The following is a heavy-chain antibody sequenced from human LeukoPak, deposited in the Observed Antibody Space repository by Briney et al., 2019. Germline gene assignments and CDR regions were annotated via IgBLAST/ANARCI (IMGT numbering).Heavy chain of an antibody. CDR3: ARSSNIPFDY. J-gene: IGHJ4*02. CDR1: GYTFTSYA. V-gene: IGHV1-3*01. Sequence: ASVKVSCKASGYTFTSYAIHWVRQAPAQRLEWMGWINGDTGNTMYSQKFQGRVTFTRDTGASTAYMEVSSLRSEDTALYYGARSSNIPFDYWGQGTLVTVSS. CDR2: INGDTGNT. D-gene: IGHD2/OR15-2a*01.